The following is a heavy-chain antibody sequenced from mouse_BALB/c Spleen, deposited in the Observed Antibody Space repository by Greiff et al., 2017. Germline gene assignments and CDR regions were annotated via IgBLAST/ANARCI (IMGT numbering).Heavy chain of an antibody. CDR1: GFSLTGYG. V-gene: IGHV2-6-7*01. J-gene: IGHJ3*01. CDR2: IWGDGST. Sequence: VQLQQSGPGLVAPSQSLSITCTVSGFSLTGYGVNWVRQPPGKGLEWLGMIWGDGSTDYNSALKSRLSISKDNSKSQVFLKMNSLQTDDTARYYCARGYRYDGGAWFAYWGQGTLVTVSA. D-gene: IGHD2-14*01. CDR3: ARGYRYDGGAWFAY.